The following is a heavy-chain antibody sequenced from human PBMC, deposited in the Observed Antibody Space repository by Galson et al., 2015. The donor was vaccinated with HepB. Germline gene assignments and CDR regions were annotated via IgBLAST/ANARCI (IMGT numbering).Heavy chain of an antibody. D-gene: IGHD3-22*01. CDR1: GYTFTGYY. CDR3: AREGPIYDSSGYHPVYYFDY. V-gene: IGHV1-2*05. Sequence: SVKVSCKASGYTFTGYYMHWVRQAPGQGLEWMGRINPNSGGTNYAQKFQGRVTMTRDTSISTAYMELSRLRSDDTVVYYCAREGPIYDSSGYHPVYYFDYWGQGTLVTVPS. CDR2: INPNSGGT. J-gene: IGHJ4*02.